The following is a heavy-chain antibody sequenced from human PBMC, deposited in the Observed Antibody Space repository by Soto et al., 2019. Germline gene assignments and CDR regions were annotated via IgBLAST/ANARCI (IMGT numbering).Heavy chain of an antibody. V-gene: IGHV3-23*01. D-gene: IGHD3-9*01. CDR2: SYSTGGT. J-gene: IGHJ4*02. CDR1: GFTLAKYT. CDR3: ARDREPDGIWTFDS. Sequence: LRLSCAASGFTLAKYTMGWVRQAPGKGLEWVAESYSTGGTEYADSVKGRFTIFRDNSKSTLFLQMSSLGVGDTALYYCARDREPDGIWTFDSWGQGTLVTGSS.